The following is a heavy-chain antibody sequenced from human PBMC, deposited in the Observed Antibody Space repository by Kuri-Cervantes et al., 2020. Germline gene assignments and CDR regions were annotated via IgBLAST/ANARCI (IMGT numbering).Heavy chain of an antibody. CDR2: IIPIFGTA. CDR3: ARGTSITIFGVVTTSYYFDY. V-gene: IGHV1-69*13. CDR1: GGTFSSYA. D-gene: IGHD3-3*01. J-gene: IGHJ4*02. Sequence: SVKVSCKASGGTFSSYAISWVRQAPGQGLEWMGGIIPIFGTANYAQKFQGRVTITADESTSTAYMELRSLRSDDTAVYYCARGTSITIFGVVTTSYYFDYWGQGTLVTVSS.